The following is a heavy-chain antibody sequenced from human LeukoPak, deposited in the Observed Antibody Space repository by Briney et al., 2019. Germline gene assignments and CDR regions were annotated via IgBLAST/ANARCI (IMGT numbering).Heavy chain of an antibody. CDR3: ARASYSSGWLPFDY. D-gene: IGHD6-19*01. V-gene: IGHV4-59*01. CDR2: IYYTGNT. CDR1: GGSISSYY. J-gene: IGHJ4*02. Sequence: SETLSLTCTVSGGSISSYYWTWIRQPPGKGLAWIGYIYYTGNTNYNPPLKSRVTISVDTSKNQFSLKLSSVTAADTAVYYCARASYSSGWLPFDYWGQGTLVTVSS.